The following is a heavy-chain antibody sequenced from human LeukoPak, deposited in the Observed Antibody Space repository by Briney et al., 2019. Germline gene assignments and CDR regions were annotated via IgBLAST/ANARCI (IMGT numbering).Heavy chain of an antibody. J-gene: IGHJ4*02. Sequence: PGGSLRLSCAASGFTFSDYYMSWIRQAPGKGLEWISYSSSSTRYTNYADSVKGRFTISRDNAKNSLYLQINSLGAEDTAVYYCARTRVAAAGTPTYFDSWSQGTLVTVSS. CDR1: GFTFSDYY. CDR2: SSSSTRYT. D-gene: IGHD6-13*01. V-gene: IGHV3-11*03. CDR3: ARTRVAAAGTPTYFDS.